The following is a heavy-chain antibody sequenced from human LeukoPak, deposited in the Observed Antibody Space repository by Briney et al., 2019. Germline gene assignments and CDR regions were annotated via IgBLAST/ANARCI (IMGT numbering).Heavy chain of an antibody. D-gene: IGHD5-12*01. V-gene: IGHV3-48*03. CDR2: ISSSGSTI. CDR3: ARYIVATSYFDY. Sequence: PGGSLRLSCAASGFTFSSYEMNWVRQAPGKGLEWVSYISSSGSTIYYADSVKGRFTISRDNAKNSLYLQMNSLRAEDTAVYYCARYIVATSYFDYWGQGTLVTVSS. CDR1: GFTFSSYE. J-gene: IGHJ4*02.